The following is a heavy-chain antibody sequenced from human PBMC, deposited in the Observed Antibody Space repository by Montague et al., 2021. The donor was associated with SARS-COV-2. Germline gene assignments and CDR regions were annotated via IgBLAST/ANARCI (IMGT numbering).Heavy chain of an antibody. CDR2: TYYRSTWYN. D-gene: IGHD1-14*01. CDR3: ARQFGTTWYALDV. V-gene: IGHV6-1*01. J-gene: IGHJ6*02. Sequence: CAISGDSVSSNDAAWNWIRQSPSRGLEWLGRTYYRSTWYNDYAVSVTGRITINPDTSKNQFSLQLNSVTPEDTAVCYCARQFGTTWYALDVWGQGTTVTVSS. CDR1: GDSVSSNDAA.